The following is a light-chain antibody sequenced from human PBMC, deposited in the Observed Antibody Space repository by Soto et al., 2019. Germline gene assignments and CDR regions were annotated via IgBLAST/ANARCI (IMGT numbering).Light chain of an antibody. J-gene: IGLJ1*01. CDR1: SSNIGGNS. CDR3: GSWDSSLSADV. CDR2: DDN. Sequence: QSVMTQPPSVSAAPGQKVTISCSGSSSNIGGNSVSWYQQLPGTARKLLIYDDNKRPSGIPDRFSGSKSGTSATLGITGFQTGDEADYYCGSWDSSLSADVFGTGTKLTVL. V-gene: IGLV1-51*01.